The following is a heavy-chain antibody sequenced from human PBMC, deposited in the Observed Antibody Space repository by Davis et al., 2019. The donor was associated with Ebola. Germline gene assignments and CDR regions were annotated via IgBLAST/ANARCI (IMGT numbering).Heavy chain of an antibody. V-gene: IGHV1-46*01. CDR2: INPSGGST. CDR3: ARDQVPFLEWLSGFDP. J-gene: IGHJ5*02. Sequence: ASVKVSCKASGYTFTSYGISWVRQAPGQGLEWMGIINPSGGSTSYAQKFQGRVTMTRDTSTSTAYMELSSLRSEDTAVYYCARDQVPFLEWLSGFDPWGQGTLVTVSS. D-gene: IGHD3-3*01. CDR1: GYTFTSYG.